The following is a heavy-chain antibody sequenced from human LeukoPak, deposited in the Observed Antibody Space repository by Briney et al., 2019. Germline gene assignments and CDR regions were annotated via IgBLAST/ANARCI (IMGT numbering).Heavy chain of an antibody. Sequence: SETLSLTCTVSGGSISSSSYYWGWIRQPPGKGLEWIGSIYYSGSTYYNPSLKSRVTISVDTSKNQFSLKLSSVTAADTAVYYCARHAPQIYGDHEGNFDYWGQGTLVTVSS. D-gene: IGHD4-17*01. CDR1: GGSISSSSYY. J-gene: IGHJ4*02. CDR2: IYYSGST. CDR3: ARHAPQIYGDHEGNFDY. V-gene: IGHV4-39*01.